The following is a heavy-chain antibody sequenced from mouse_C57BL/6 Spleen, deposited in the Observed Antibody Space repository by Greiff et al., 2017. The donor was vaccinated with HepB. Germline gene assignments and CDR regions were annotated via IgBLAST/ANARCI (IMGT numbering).Heavy chain of an antibody. D-gene: IGHD4-1*01. Sequence: VQLQQPGTELVKPGASVKLSCKASGYTFTSYWMHWVKQRPGQGLEWIGNINPSNGGTNYNEKFKSKATLTVDKSSSTAYMQLSSLTSEDSAVYYCARDRNWDGYYFDYWGQGTTLTVSS. J-gene: IGHJ2*01. V-gene: IGHV1-53*01. CDR2: INPSNGGT. CDR3: ARDRNWDGYYFDY. CDR1: GYTFTSYW.